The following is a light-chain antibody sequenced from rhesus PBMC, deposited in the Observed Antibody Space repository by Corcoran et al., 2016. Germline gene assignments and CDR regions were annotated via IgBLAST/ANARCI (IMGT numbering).Light chain of an antibody. CDR1: QSVSRS. CDR3: QQYSNWPYS. CDR2: GAS. V-gene: IGKV3-42*03. J-gene: IGKJ2*01. Sequence: EIVMTQSPATLSLSPGERATLSCRASQSVSRSLAWYQQKPGPAPRLLIHGASSRATGVPARFSGSGSGTEFTLTISSLEPEDCAVYYCQQYSNWPYSFGQGTKVEIK.